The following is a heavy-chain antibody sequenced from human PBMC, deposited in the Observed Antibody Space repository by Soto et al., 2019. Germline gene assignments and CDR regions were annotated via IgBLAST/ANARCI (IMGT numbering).Heavy chain of an antibody. CDR3: ARVFTDSSSFFDP. Sequence: TLSLTCTVSGGSISXXGYXXSWXRQHPGKGLEWIGYIYYSGSTYYNPSLKSRVTLSVDTSKNQFSLKLSSVTAADTAVYYCARVFTDSSSFFDPWGQGTLVTVSS. CDR1: GGSISXXGYX. CDR2: IYYSGST. J-gene: IGHJ5*02. D-gene: IGHD6-13*01. V-gene: IGHV4-31*03.